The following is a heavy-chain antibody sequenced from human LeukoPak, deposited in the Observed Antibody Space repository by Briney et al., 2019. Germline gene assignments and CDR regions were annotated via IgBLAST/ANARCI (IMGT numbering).Heavy chain of an antibody. D-gene: IGHD6-13*01. CDR2: ISGNGGRT. Sequence: GGSLRLSCAASGFTFSSYAMHWVRQAPGKGLEWVSAISGNGGRTYSADSVQGRFTISRDNSKNTVYLQMDNLRAEDSAMYYCAKAHSISWPYAFDSWGQGTLVTVSS. V-gene: IGHV3-23*01. J-gene: IGHJ4*02. CDR1: GFTFSSYA. CDR3: AKAHSISWPYAFDS.